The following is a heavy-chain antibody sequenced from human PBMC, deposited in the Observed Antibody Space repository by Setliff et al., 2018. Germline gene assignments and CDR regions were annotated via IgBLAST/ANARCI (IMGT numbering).Heavy chain of an antibody. CDR1: GFTFSSYW. Sequence: PGGSLRLSCAASGFTFSSYWMHWVRQAPGKGLVWVSRINSDGSSTSYADSVKGRFTISRDNAKNSLYLQMNSLRAEDTAVYYCARPDDYDSSGYYYYYYMDVWGKGTTVTVSS. D-gene: IGHD3-22*01. CDR2: INSDGSST. CDR3: ARPDDYDSSGYYYYYYMDV. V-gene: IGHV3-74*01. J-gene: IGHJ6*03.